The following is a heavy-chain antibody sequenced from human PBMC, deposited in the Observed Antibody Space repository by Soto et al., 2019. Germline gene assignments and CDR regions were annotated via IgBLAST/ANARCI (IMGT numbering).Heavy chain of an antibody. Sequence: QVQLLESGPGLVKPSETLSLTCTVSGGSISSYYWSWIRQPPGKGLEWIGYIYYSGSTNYNPSLKSRVTISVDTSKNQFSLKLSSVTAADTAVYYCARRWGPTFDFWGQGTLVTVSS. V-gene: IGHV4-59*01. CDR3: ARRWGPTFDF. J-gene: IGHJ4*02. D-gene: IGHD1-26*01. CDR1: GGSISSYY. CDR2: IYYSGST.